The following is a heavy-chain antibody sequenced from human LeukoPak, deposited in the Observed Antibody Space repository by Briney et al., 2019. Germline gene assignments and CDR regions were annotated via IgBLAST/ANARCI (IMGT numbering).Heavy chain of an antibody. CDR3: ARRRVGATEFDY. Sequence: SETLSLTCTVSGGSISSYYWSWIRQPPGKGLEWIGYIYYSGSTNYNPSLKSRVTISVDTSKNQFSPKLSSVTAADTAVYYCARRRVGATEFDYWGQGTLVTVSS. CDR2: IYYSGST. D-gene: IGHD1-26*01. J-gene: IGHJ4*02. CDR1: GGSISSYY. V-gene: IGHV4-59*08.